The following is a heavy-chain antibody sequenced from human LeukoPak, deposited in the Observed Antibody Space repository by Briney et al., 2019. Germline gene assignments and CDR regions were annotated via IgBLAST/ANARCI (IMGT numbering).Heavy chain of an antibody. CDR3: ARDLDYGDVKGNY. CDR1: GFTFSSYW. CDR2: ITSDGSST. D-gene: IGHD4-17*01. Sequence: GGSLRLSCAASGFTFSSYWMHWVRQAPGKGLVWVSRITSDGSSTSYADSVKGRFTISRDNAENTLYLQMNSLRAEDTAVYYCARDLDYGDVKGNYWGQGTLVTVSS. J-gene: IGHJ4*02. V-gene: IGHV3-74*01.